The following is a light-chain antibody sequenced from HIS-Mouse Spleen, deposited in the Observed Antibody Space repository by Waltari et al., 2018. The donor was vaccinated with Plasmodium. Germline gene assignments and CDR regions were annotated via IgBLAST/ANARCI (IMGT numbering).Light chain of an antibody. CDR2: GAS. CDR3: QQYNNWPPYT. J-gene: IGKJ2*01. Sequence: EIVMTQSPAILSVSPGERATLSCRASPSVSSNLAWYQQKPGQAPRLLIYGASTRATGIPARFSGSGSGTEFTLTISSLQSEDFAVYYCQQYNNWPPYTFGQGTKLEIK. V-gene: IGKV3-15*01. CDR1: PSVSSN.